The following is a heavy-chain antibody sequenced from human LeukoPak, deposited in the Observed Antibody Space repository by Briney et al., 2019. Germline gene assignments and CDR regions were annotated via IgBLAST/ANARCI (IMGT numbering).Heavy chain of an antibody. CDR3: ARESGDSSGYPTSYFDY. D-gene: IGHD3-22*01. V-gene: IGHV4-4*07. Sequence: SETLSLTCAVYGGSFSGYYWSWIRQPAGKGLEWIGRIYTSGSTNYNPSLKSRVTISVDTSKNQFSLKLSSVTAADTAVYYCARESGDSSGYPTSYFDYWGQGTLVTVSS. J-gene: IGHJ4*02. CDR1: GGSFSGYY. CDR2: IYTSGST.